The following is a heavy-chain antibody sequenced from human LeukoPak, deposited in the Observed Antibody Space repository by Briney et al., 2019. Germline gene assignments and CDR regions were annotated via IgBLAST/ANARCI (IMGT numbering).Heavy chain of an antibody. CDR2: ISSSSSTI. V-gene: IGHV3-48*01. J-gene: IGHJ4*02. D-gene: IGHD6-13*01. CDR1: GLTISSYS. CDR3: ARVKGRDSSSWYHFDY. Sequence: GGSLRLSCAASGLTISSYSMNWVRQAPGKGLQWVSYISSSSSTIYYADSVKGRFTISRDNSKNTLYLQMNSLRAEDTAVYYCARVKGRDSSSWYHFDYWGQGTLVTVSS.